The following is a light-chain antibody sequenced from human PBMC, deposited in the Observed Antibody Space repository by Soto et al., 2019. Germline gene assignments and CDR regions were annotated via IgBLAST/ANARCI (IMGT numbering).Light chain of an antibody. Sequence: QSALTQPRSVSGSPGQSVTISCTGTSSDVGGYNYVSWYQQYSGKAPKLVIYDVSKRPSGVPDRFSGSKSGTSASLAISGLRSEDEADYYCAAWDDSLSGLYVFGTGTKLTVL. V-gene: IGLV2-11*01. J-gene: IGLJ1*01. CDR3: AAWDDSLSGLYV. CDR1: SSDVGGYNY. CDR2: DVS.